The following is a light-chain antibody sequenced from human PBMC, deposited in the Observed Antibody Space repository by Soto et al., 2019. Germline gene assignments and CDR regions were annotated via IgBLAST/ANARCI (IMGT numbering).Light chain of an antibody. V-gene: IGLV2-14*01. Sequence: QSALTQPASVSGSPGQSITFSCTGTSSDIGVYNYVSWYQQHPGKAPKLMIYEVNNRPSGVSNRFSGSKSGNTASLTISGLQAEDEADYYCSSYTSSSTVVFGGGTKLTVL. J-gene: IGLJ2*01. CDR3: SSYTSSSTVV. CDR2: EVN. CDR1: SSDIGVYNY.